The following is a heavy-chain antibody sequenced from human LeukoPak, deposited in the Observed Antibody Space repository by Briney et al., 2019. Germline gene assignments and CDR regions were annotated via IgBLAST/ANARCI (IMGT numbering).Heavy chain of an antibody. J-gene: IGHJ4*02. CDR1: GYTLTELS. CDR3: AIHRFWSGYYAFDY. CDR2: FDPEDGET. V-gene: IGHV1-24*01. Sequence: ASVKVSCKVSGYTLTELSMHWVRRAPGKGLEWMGGFDPEDGETIYAQKFQGRVTMTEDTSTDTAYMELSSLRSEDTAVYYCAIHRFWSGYYAFDYWGQGTLVTVSS. D-gene: IGHD3-3*01.